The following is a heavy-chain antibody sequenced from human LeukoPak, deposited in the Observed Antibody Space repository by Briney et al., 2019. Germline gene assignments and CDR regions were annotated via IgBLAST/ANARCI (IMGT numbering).Heavy chain of an antibody. Sequence: SETLSLTCTVSGGSISSYYWSWIRQPAGKGLEWIGRIYTSGSTNYNPSLKSRVTMSVDTSKNQFSLKLSSVTAADTAVYYCARDSMVRGVITLFDYWGQGTLVTVSS. D-gene: IGHD3-10*01. J-gene: IGHJ4*02. CDR2: IYTSGST. CDR3: ARDSMVRGVITLFDY. V-gene: IGHV4-4*07. CDR1: GGSISSYY.